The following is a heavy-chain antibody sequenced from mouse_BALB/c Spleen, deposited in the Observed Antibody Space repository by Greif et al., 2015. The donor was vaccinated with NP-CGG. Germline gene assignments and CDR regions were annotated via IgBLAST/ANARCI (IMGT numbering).Heavy chain of an antibody. D-gene: IGHD2-1*01. V-gene: IGHV2-9-2*01. CDR2: IWTGGGT. Sequence: VHLVESGPGLVAPSQSLSITCTVSGFSLTSYDISWIRQPPGKGLEWLGVIWTGGGTNYNSAFMSRLSISKDNSKSQVFLKMNSLQTDDTAIYYCVRGRGNSYYFDYWGQGTTLTVSS. CDR3: VRGRGNSYYFDY. J-gene: IGHJ2*01. CDR1: GFSLTSYD.